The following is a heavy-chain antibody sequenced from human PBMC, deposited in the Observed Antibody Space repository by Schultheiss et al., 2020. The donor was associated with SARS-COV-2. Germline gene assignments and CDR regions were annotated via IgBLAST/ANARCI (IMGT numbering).Heavy chain of an antibody. CDR1: GGSFSGYY. CDR3: ARTMGYCSTTSCPYFDY. CDR2: INHSGST. J-gene: IGHJ4*02. Sequence: SDTLSLTCAVYGGSFSGYYWSWIRQPPGKGLEWIGEINHSGSTNYNPSLKSRVTISVDKSKTQFSLMLSSVTAADTAVYYCARTMGYCSTTSCPYFDYWGQGALVTVSS. D-gene: IGHD2-2*01. V-gene: IGHV4-34*01.